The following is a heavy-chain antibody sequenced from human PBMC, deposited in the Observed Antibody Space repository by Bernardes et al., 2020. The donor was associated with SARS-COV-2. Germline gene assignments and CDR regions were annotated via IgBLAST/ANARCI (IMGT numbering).Heavy chain of an antibody. CDR3: VTFGQDDSGRSGYWFDP. CDR2: VSGRGLNS. CDR1: GFVFTDYI. D-gene: IGHD3-3*01. V-gene: IGHV3-23*01. J-gene: IGHJ5*02. Sequence: GGSLRLSCAASGFVFTDYIMAWVRQAPGKGLEWVSSVSGRGLNSFYADSVKGRFTISADSSKNTLFLQMNTLRAEDTATYYCVTFGQDDSGRSGYWFDPWGQGTLVTVSS.